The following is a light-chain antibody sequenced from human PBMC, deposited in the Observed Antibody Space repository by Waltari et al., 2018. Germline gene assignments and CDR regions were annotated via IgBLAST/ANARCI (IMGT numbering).Light chain of an antibody. CDR2: KAS. J-gene: IGKJ4*01. CDR3: QQYDGYPT. V-gene: IGKV1-5*03. Sequence: DIQMTQSPSTLSASVGDRVTITCRASQSISSWLAWYQQKPGKAPKLLIYKASSLESGVPSRVSGSGSGTEFTLTISSLQPDDFATYYCQQYDGYPTFGGGTKVEIK. CDR1: QSISSW.